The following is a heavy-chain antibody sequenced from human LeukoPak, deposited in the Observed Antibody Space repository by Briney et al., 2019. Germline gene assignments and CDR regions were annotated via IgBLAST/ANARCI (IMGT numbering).Heavy chain of an antibody. CDR3: ARERWTAAGYYFDY. CDR2: IKPDGSER. J-gene: IGHJ4*02. V-gene: IGHV3-7*01. Sequence: GGSLRLSCAASGVSFRGHWMSWVRQAPGKGLEWLANIKPDGSERKYVDSVKGRFTISRDDAKNSLYLEMNSLRGEDMAVYYCARERWTAAGYYFDYWGQGTLVTV. D-gene: IGHD6-13*01. CDR1: GVSFRGHW.